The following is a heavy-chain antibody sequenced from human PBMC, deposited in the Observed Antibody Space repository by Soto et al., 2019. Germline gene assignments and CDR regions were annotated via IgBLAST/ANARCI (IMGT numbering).Heavy chain of an antibody. J-gene: IGHJ6*02. CDR2: IWYDGSKK. CDR3: ARENSGMDV. CDR1: GFPSGSKP. Sequence: QVQLVESGGGGFRPGRSWDLWWQALGFPSGSKPFHGVRKAPGKGLEWVAVIWYDGSKKFYADSVKGRFTISRDDSKNTHYLQMNSLRAEDTAVYYCARENSGMDVWGQGTTVTVSS. V-gene: IGHV3-33*01.